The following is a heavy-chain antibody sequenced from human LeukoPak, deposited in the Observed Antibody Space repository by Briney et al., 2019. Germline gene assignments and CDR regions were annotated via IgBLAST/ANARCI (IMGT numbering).Heavy chain of an antibody. D-gene: IGHD3-10*01. CDR3: TKDRRRITMVREMLYYFDY. CDR2: ISGSGGST. V-gene: IGHV3-23*01. J-gene: IGHJ4*02. CDR1: GFTFSFAW. Sequence: HPGGSLRLSCAASGFTFSFAWMSWVRQAPGKGLEWVSAISGSGGSTYYADSVKGRFTISRDNSKNTLYLQMNSLRAEDTAVYYCTKDRRRITMVREMLYYFDYWGQGTLVTVSS.